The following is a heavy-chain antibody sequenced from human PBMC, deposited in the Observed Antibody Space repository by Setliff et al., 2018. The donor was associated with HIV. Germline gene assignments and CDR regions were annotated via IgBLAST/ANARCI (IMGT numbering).Heavy chain of an antibody. CDR3: AKTQTVITVYGPFDS. V-gene: IGHV3-23*01. Sequence: GGSLRLSCAASGFSFRSYAVSWVRQAPGKGLEWVSVISGSGDITYYRESVKGRFTVSRDNSNNTVYLQMNSLRAGDTAMYYCAKTQTVITVYGPFDSWGQGTPVTVSS. D-gene: IGHD4-4*01. CDR2: ISGSGDIT. CDR1: GFSFRSYA. J-gene: IGHJ4*02.